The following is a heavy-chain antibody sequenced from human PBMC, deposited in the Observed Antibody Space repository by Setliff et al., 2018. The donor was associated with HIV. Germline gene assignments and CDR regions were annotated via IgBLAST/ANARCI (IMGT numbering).Heavy chain of an antibody. V-gene: IGHV3-30*18. D-gene: IGHD4-17*01. CDR3: AKPTTVVTSYYFDS. CDR2: ISYHERDT. Sequence: LSLSCGASGFTFNNYGMHWVRRAPGKGLEWVASISYHERDTFYADSVKGRFTISRDNSKNMLYLQMNSLRTEDTAVYYCAKPTTVVTSYYFDSWGQGTQVTV. J-gene: IGHJ4*02. CDR1: GFTFNNYG.